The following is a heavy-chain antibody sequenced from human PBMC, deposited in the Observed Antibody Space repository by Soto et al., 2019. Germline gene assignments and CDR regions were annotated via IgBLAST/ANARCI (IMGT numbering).Heavy chain of an antibody. Sequence: ASVKVSCKASGYTFTSYAMNWVRQAPGQGLEWIGCIKTNTGNPTFAQGFTGRFVFSLDSSVSTAYLQICSLKAEDTAVYYCARGVVAAGINYYYYGMDVWGQGTTVTVSS. J-gene: IGHJ6*02. CDR1: GYTFTSYA. D-gene: IGHD6-13*01. CDR2: IKTNTGNP. CDR3: ARGVVAAGINYYYYGMDV. V-gene: IGHV7-4-1*01.